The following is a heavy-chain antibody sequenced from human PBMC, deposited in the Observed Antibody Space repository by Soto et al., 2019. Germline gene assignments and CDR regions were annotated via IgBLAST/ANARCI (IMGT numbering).Heavy chain of an antibody. CDR3: ASSNWMDWFDP. CDR2: ISSSGTYI. J-gene: IGHJ5*02. CDR1: GFTFNTYS. Sequence: EVQLVESGGGLVKPGGSLRLSCAASGFTFNTYSMNWVRQAPGKGLEWVSSISSSGTYIYYADSVKGRFTISRDDAQNSLYLQMNSLRAAHTAVYYCASSNWMDWFDPWGQGTLVTVSS. V-gene: IGHV3-21*02. D-gene: IGHD1-1*01.